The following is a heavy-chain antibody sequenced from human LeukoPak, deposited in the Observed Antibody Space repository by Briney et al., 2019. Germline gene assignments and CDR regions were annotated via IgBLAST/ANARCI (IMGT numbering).Heavy chain of an antibody. CDR1: GGSISIYK. Sequence: PSETLSLTCTVSGGSISIYKWSWIRQPPGKGLEWIGYIYSSGSTNYNPSLKSRLTISVDTSKNRFSLKLSSVTAADTAVYYCAGSYNWSDDFDYWGPGTLVTVSS. CDR2: IYSSGST. CDR3: AGSYNWSDDFDY. V-gene: IGHV4-59*01. J-gene: IGHJ4*02. D-gene: IGHD1-1*01.